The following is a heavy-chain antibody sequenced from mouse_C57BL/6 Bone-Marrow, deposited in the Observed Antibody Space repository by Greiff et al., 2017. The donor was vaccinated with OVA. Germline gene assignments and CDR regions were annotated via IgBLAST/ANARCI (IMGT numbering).Heavy chain of an antibody. J-gene: IGHJ4*01. Sequence: VQLKQSGAELVRPGSSVKMSCKTSGYTFTSYGIHWVKQRPGQGLEWIGYIYIGSGYTEYNEKFKGKATLTSDTSTSTAYMQLSSLTSEDSAIDFCATNRYAMDYWDQGTAVTVSS. V-gene: IGHV1-58*01. CDR1: GYTFTSYG. CDR2: IYIGSGYT. CDR3: ATNRYAMDY.